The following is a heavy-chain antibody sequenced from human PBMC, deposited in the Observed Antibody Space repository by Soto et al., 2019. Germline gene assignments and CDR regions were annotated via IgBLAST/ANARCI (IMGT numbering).Heavy chain of an antibody. J-gene: IGHJ3*02. V-gene: IGHV3-74*01. CDR2: ITRDGTNT. CDR3: ARGACSGVGCPGRAFDI. D-gene: IGHD2-15*01. CDR1: GFTFSSHW. Sequence: EVQLVESGGGLVQPGGSLILSCAASGFTFSSHWMHWVLQAPGKGLVWVSRITRDGTNTDYEGSVKGRCTISRDNAKNTQYLQMNSLRAADTAVYYCARGACSGVGCPGRAFDIWGQGTMVTVSS.